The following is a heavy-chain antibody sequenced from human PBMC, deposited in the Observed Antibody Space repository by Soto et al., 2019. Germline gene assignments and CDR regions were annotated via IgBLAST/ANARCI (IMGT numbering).Heavy chain of an antibody. D-gene: IGHD2-15*01. Sequence: PGGSLRLSCAASGFAFSSHPMSWVRQAPERGLEWVSGISDSGGLTYNADSVKGRFTISRDNSKNTLYLEVSSLRAEDTAVYYCARVRSGGSGYFDYWGQGTLVTVSS. J-gene: IGHJ4*02. CDR2: ISDSGGLT. CDR1: GFAFSSHP. V-gene: IGHV3-23*01. CDR3: ARVRSGGSGYFDY.